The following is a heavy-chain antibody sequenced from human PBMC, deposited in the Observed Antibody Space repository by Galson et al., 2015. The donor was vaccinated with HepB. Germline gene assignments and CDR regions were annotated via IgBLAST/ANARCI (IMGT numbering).Heavy chain of an antibody. Sequence: SLRLSCAASGFTFSSYSMNWVRQAPGKGLECVSSISSSSSYIYYADSVKGRFTISRDNAKNSLYLQMNSLRAEDTAVYYCARGRSVTMVRGVSSYPDYWGQGTLVTVSS. CDR1: GFTFSSYS. D-gene: IGHD3-10*01. V-gene: IGHV3-21*01. CDR3: ARGRSVTMVRGVSSYPDY. CDR2: ISSSSSYI. J-gene: IGHJ4*02.